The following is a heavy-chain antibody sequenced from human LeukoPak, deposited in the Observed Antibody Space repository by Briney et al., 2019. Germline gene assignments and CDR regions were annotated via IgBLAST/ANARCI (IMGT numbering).Heavy chain of an antibody. CDR1: GFTFSNYS. V-gene: IGHV3-48*04. Sequence: GGSLRLSCAASGFTFSNYSMNWVRQAPGKGLEWISYISSSSTTTKYADSVKGRFTISRDNAKNSLYVQMNSLKTEDTAVYYCTTDEGATVDYWGQGTLVTVSS. D-gene: IGHD1-26*01. CDR2: ISSSSTTT. J-gene: IGHJ4*02. CDR3: TTDEGATVDY.